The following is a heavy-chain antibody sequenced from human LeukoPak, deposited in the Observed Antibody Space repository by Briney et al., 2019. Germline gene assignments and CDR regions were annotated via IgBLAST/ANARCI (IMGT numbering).Heavy chain of an antibody. CDR2: IIPIYGTA. CDR1: GGTFRSYA. CDR3: ARGRRGFCSSTSCYEWGDY. J-gene: IGHJ4*02. Sequence: GASVKVSCKASGGTFRSYAISWVRQAPGQGLEWMGGIIPIYGTANYAQKFQGRITITTDESKSTAYMELSSLRSEDTAVYYCARGRRGFCSSTSCYEWGDYWGQGTLVTVSS. D-gene: IGHD2-2*01. V-gene: IGHV1-69*05.